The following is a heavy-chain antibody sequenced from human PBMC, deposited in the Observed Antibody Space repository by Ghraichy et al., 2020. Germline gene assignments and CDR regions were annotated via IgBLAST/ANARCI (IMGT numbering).Heavy chain of an antibody. D-gene: IGHD3-3*01. CDR3: ARYYDFWSGYYLTNYYYYGMDV. J-gene: IGHJ6*02. Sequence: SETLSLTCAVYGGSFSGYYWSWIRQPPGKGLEWIGEINHSGSTNYNPSLKSRVTISVDTSKNQFSLKLSSVTAADTAVYYCARYYDFWSGYYLTNYYYYGMDVWGQGTTVTVSS. CDR1: GGSFSGYY. V-gene: IGHV4-34*01. CDR2: INHSGST.